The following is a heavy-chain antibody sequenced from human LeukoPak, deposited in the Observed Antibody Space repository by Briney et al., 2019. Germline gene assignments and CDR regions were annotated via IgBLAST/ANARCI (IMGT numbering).Heavy chain of an antibody. D-gene: IGHD6-6*01. Sequence: PGGSLRLSCAASGFTFSRYGMHWVRQAPGKGLEWVAFIRYDGSNKYYADSVKGRFTISRDNSKNTLYLQMNSLRAEDTAVYYCAKPTGTQYSSSAPGGYWGQGTLVTVSS. V-gene: IGHV3-30*02. J-gene: IGHJ4*02. CDR3: AKPTGTQYSSSAPGGY. CDR1: GFTFSRYG. CDR2: IRYDGSNK.